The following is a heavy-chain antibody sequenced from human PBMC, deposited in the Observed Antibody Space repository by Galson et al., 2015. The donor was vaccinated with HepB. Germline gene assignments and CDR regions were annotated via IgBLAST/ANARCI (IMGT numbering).Heavy chain of an antibody. CDR3: ARGQVAALDTAMGFDY. CDR1: GYTFTSYG. J-gene: IGHJ4*02. D-gene: IGHD5-18*01. V-gene: IGHV1-18*04. Sequence: SVKVSCKASGYTFTSYGISWVRQAPGQGLEWMGWISAYNGNTNYAQKLQGRVTMTTDTSTSTAYMELRSLRSDDTAVYYCARGQVAALDTAMGFDYWGQGTLVTVSS. CDR2: ISAYNGNT.